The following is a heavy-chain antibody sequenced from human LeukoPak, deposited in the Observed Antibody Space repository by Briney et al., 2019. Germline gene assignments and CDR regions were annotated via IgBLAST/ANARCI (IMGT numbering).Heavy chain of an antibody. CDR3: ANRKRDGSGSYSYAFDI. Sequence: PGGSLTLSCAASGFTFSSYAMSWVRQAPGKGLEWVSAISGSGGSTYYADSVKGRFTISRDNSKNTLYLQMNSLRAEDTAVYYCANRKRDGSGSYSYAFDIWGQGTMVTVSS. CDR1: GFTFSSYA. D-gene: IGHD3-10*01. J-gene: IGHJ3*02. CDR2: ISGSGGST. V-gene: IGHV3-23*01.